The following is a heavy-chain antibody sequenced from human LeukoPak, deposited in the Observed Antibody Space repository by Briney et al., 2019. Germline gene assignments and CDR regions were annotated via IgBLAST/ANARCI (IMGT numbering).Heavy chain of an antibody. Sequence: PGGSLRLSCAASGFAFSSYAMPWVRQAPGKGLEWVALISNDGRNKYHADSVKGRFTISRDNSKNTVYLQMNSLRAEDTAVYYCARDPVSVGLRINSDYWGQGTLVTVS. V-gene: IGHV3-30*04. D-gene: IGHD3-3*01. CDR2: ISNDGRNK. CDR1: GFAFSSYA. J-gene: IGHJ4*02. CDR3: ARDPVSVGLRINSDY.